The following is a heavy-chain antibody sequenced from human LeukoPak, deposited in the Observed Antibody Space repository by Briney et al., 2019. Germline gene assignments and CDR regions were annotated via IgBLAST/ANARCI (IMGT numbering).Heavy chain of an antibody. D-gene: IGHD3-3*01. CDR2: ISGSGGST. CDR3: GKNIGVVIGLSNDAFHI. V-gene: IGHV3-23*01. J-gene: IGHJ3*02. CDR1: GFTFSSYA. Sequence: GGSLRLSCVASGFTFSSYAMSWVRQAPGKGLEWVSAISGSGGSTYYADSVKGRFTISRDNSKNTLYLQMNSLRAEDTAVYYCGKNIGVVIGLSNDAFHIWGQGTMVTVSS.